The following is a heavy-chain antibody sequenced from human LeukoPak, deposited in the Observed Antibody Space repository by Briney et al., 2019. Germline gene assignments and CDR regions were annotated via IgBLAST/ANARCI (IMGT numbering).Heavy chain of an antibody. V-gene: IGHV4-39*01. CDR1: GGSISSSSYY. CDR2: IYYSGST. J-gene: IGHJ4*02. CDR3: ASRWIQLWLNY. D-gene: IGHD5-18*01. Sequence: PSETLSLTCTVSGGSISSSSYYWGWIRQPPGKGLEWIGSIYYSGSTYYNPSLKSRVTISVDTSKNQFSLKLSSVTAADTAVYYCASRWIQLWLNYWGQGTLVTVSS.